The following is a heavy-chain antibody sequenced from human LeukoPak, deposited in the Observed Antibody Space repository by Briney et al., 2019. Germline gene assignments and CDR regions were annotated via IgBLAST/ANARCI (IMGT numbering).Heavy chain of an antibody. CDR1: GFTFDDYA. D-gene: IGHD1-26*01. J-gene: IGHJ4*02. CDR3: AKDHSGSYYEWVFDY. V-gene: IGHV3-43*02. Sequence: PGGSLRLSCAASGFTFDDYAMHWVRQAPGKGLGWVSLISGDGGGTYYGDSGKGRFTISRDKRKNSLYLQMNSLRTADTALYYCAKDHSGSYYEWVFDYWGQGTLVTVSS. CDR2: ISGDGGGT.